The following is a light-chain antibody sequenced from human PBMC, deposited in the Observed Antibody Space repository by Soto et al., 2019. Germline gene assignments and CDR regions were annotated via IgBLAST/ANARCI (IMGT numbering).Light chain of an antibody. Sequence: QSSLTQPPSASGSPGQSVTISCTGTSSDVGAYNYVSWYQQHPGKAPKLMIYDVSKRPSGVPDRFSGSKSGNTASLTVSGLQAEDEADFYCISSAGSSIWVFGGGTKVTVL. CDR1: SSDVGAYNY. CDR3: ISSAGSSIWV. V-gene: IGLV2-8*01. CDR2: DVS. J-gene: IGLJ3*02.